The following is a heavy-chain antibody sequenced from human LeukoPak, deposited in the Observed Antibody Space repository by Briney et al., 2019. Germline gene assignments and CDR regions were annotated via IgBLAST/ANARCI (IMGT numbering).Heavy chain of an antibody. CDR2: ISSSSTTI. CDR1: GFTFSSYS. CDR3: ASFVLAGGGWFDP. Sequence: GGSLRLSCAASGFTFSSYSMNWVRQAPGKGLEWVSYISSSSTTIYYADSVKGRYTISRDNAKNSLYLQMNSLRDEDTAVYYCASFVLAGGGWFDPWGQGTLVTVSS. V-gene: IGHV3-48*02. J-gene: IGHJ5*02. D-gene: IGHD3-16*01.